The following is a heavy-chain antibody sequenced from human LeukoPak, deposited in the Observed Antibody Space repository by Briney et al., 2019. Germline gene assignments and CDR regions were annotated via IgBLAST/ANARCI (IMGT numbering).Heavy chain of an antibody. V-gene: IGHV4-59*01. Sequence: ASETLSLTCTVSGGSISSYYWSWIRQPPGKGLEWIGYIYYSGSTKYNPSFKSRVTISVDTSKNQFSLKLTSVTAADTAVYYCAKEGGSGSYYNVDYWGQGTLVTVSS. CDR2: IYYSGST. J-gene: IGHJ4*02. CDR3: AKEGGSGSYYNVDY. CDR1: GGSISSYY. D-gene: IGHD3-10*01.